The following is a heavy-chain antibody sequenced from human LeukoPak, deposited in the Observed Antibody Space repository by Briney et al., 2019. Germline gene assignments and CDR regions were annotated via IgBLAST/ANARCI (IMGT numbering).Heavy chain of an antibody. CDR3: ARTRVPGATITSFDY. CDR2: IIPIFGTA. D-gene: IGHD1-26*01. J-gene: IGHJ4*02. Sequence: SVKVSCKASGGTVISYAISWVRQAPGQGLEWMGGIIPIFGTANYAQKFQGRVTITADESTSTAYMELSSLRSEDTAVYYCARTRVPGATITSFDYWGQGTLVTVSS. V-gene: IGHV1-69*13. CDR1: GGTVISYA.